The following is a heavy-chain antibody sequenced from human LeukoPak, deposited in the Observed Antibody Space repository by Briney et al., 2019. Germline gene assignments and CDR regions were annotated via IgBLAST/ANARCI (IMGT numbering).Heavy chain of an antibody. CDR1: GGSISSSSTY. Sequence: SETLSLTCTVSGGSISSSSTYWGWIRQPPGKGLEWIGNIFYSGSTYYNPSLKSRVTMSVDTSNNQFSLNLSSVTAADTAVYYCVTTRQLAVVLRFDPWGQGTLVTVSS. V-gene: IGHV4-39*01. J-gene: IGHJ5*02. CDR2: IFYSGST. CDR3: VTTRQLAVVLRFDP. D-gene: IGHD2-2*01.